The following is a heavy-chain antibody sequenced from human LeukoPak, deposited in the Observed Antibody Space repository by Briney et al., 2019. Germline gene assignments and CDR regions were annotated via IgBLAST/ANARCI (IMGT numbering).Heavy chain of an antibody. CDR3: ARALFAGAFYGMDD. CDR1: GFTFSNYG. Sequence: GGSLRLSCAASGFTFSNYGIHWVRQAPGKGLEWVAIIWSDGSNKYYADSVKGRFTISRDNSKNTLYLQMNSLRAEDTAVYYCARALFAGAFYGMDDWGQGTTVTVSS. CDR2: IWSDGSNK. V-gene: IGHV3-33*08. J-gene: IGHJ6*02. D-gene: IGHD3-10*01.